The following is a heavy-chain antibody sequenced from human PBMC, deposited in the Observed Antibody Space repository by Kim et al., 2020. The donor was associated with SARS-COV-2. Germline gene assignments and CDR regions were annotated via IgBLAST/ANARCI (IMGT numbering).Heavy chain of an antibody. CDR2: ISSSSSYT. Sequence: GGSLRLSCSASGFTFSDYYMSWIRQAPGKGLEWVSYISSSSSYTNYADSVKGRFTISRDNAKNSLYLQMNSLRAEDTAVYYCARVRVSYNWNDYWGQGTLVTVSP. V-gene: IGHV3-11*06. CDR3: ARVRVSYNWNDY. CDR1: GFTFSDYY. D-gene: IGHD1-20*01. J-gene: IGHJ4*02.